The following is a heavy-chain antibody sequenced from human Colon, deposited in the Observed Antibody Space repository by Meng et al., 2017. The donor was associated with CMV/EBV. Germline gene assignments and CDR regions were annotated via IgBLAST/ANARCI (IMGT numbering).Heavy chain of an antibody. J-gene: IGHJ4*02. CDR1: GFTFDDDA. D-gene: IGHD2-15*01. Sequence: LSLTCAASGFTFDDDAMHWVQQAPGKGLEWVSSISSSSSYIYYADSVKGRFTISRDNAKNSLYLQMNSLRAEDTAVYYCARVRDSAIDYWGQGTLVTVSS. CDR3: ARVRDSAIDY. CDR2: ISSSSSYI. V-gene: IGHV3-21*01.